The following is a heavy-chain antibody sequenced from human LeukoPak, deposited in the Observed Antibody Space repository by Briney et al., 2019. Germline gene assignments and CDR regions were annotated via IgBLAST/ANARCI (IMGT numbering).Heavy chain of an antibody. CDR3: ALYDSSGYYPDWFDP. V-gene: IGHV1-46*01. D-gene: IGHD3-22*01. J-gene: IGHJ5*02. Sequence: ASVKVSCKASGYTFTSYYMHWVRQAPGQGLEWMGIINPSGGSTSYAQKFQGRVTMTRDTSTSTVYMELSSLRSEDTAVYYCALYDSSGYYPDWFDPWGQGTLVTVSS. CDR1: GYTFTSYY. CDR2: INPSGGST.